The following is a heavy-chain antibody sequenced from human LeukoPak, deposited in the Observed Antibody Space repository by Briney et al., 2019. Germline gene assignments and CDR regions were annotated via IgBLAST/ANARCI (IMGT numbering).Heavy chain of an antibody. CDR2: INHSGST. Sequence: TSETLSLTCAVYGGSFSGYYWSWIRLPPGKGLEWIGEINHSGSTNYNPSLKSRVTISVDTSKNQFSLKLSSVTAADTAVYYCARGWYSSGWYAYWGQGTLVTVSS. V-gene: IGHV4-34*01. CDR3: ARGWYSSGWYAY. CDR1: GGSFSGYY. J-gene: IGHJ4*02. D-gene: IGHD6-19*01.